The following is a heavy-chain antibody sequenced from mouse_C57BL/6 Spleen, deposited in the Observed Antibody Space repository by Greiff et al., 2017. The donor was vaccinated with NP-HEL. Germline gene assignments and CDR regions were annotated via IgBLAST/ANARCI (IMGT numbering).Heavy chain of an antibody. CDR3: ARSGYYYGSSYGFAY. CDR2: ISYDGSN. Sequence: DVQLQESGPGLVKPSQSLSLTCSVTGYSITSGYYWNWIRQFPGNKLEWMGYISYDGSNNYNPSLKNRISITRDTSKNQFFLKLNSVTTEDTATYYCARSGYYYGSSYGFAYWGQGTLVTVSA. J-gene: IGHJ3*01. CDR1: GYSITSGYY. D-gene: IGHD1-1*01. V-gene: IGHV3-6*01.